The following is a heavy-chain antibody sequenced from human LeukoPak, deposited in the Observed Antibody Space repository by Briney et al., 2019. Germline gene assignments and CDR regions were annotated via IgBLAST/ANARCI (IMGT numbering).Heavy chain of an antibody. D-gene: IGHD4/OR15-4a*01. CDR3: ARRAGAYSHPYDY. J-gene: IGHJ4*02. Sequence: RGSLRLSCAASGFTFSNAWMSWVRQAPGKGLEWVSFIYSDNTHYSDSVKGRFTISRDNSKNTLYLQMNSLRAEDTAVYYCARRAGAYSHPYDYWGQGTLVTVSS. CDR1: GFTFSNAW. CDR2: IYSDNT. V-gene: IGHV3-53*01.